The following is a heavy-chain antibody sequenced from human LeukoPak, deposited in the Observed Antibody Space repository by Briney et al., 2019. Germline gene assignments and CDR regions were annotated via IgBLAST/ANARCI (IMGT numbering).Heavy chain of an antibody. CDR3: ARVTAVAGTSVGVDA. CDR1: GFTFSSYA. D-gene: IGHD6-19*01. J-gene: IGHJ4*02. Sequence: LSGGSLRLSCAASGFTFSSYAMSWVRQAPGKGLEWVSAISGSGGSSYYADSAKGRFTISRDNAKNTLYLQMNSLRAEDTAVYYCARVTAVAGTSVGVDAWGQGILVTVS. V-gene: IGHV3-23*01. CDR2: ISGSGGSS.